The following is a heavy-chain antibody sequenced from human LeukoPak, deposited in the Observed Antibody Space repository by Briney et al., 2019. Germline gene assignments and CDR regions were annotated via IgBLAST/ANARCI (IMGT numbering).Heavy chain of an antibody. CDR2: INHSGST. J-gene: IGHJ4*02. CDR3: ASHLYCSGGSCLDY. CDR1: GGSFSGYY. V-gene: IGHV4-34*01. D-gene: IGHD2-15*01. Sequence: SETLSLTCAVYGGSFSGYYWSWIRQPPGKGLEWIGEINHSGSTNYNPSLKSRVTISVDTSKNQFSLKLSSVTAADTAVYYCASHLYCSGGSCLDYWGQGTLATVSS.